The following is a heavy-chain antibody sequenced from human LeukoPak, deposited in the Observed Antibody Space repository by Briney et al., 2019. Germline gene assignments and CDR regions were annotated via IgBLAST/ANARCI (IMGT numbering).Heavy chain of an antibody. V-gene: IGHV3-7*01. CDR3: ANFGCSSTSCLDY. CDR2: IKQDGSEK. CDR1: GFTFSSYW. D-gene: IGHD2-2*01. J-gene: IGHJ4*02. Sequence: GGSLRLSCAASGFTFSSYWMSWVRQAPGKGLEWVANIKQDGSEKYYVDSVKGRFTISRDNAKNSLYLQMNSLRAEDTAVYYCANFGCSSTSCLDYWGQGTLVTVSS.